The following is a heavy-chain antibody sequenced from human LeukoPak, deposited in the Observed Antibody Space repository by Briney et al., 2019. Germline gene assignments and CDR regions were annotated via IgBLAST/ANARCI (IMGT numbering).Heavy chain of an antibody. D-gene: IGHD3-22*01. CDR3: ARDSSGDSSGYLIDP. CDR1: GYTFTGYY. J-gene: IGHJ5*02. Sequence: ASVKVSCKASGYTFTGYYMHWVRQAPGQGLEWMGWINPNSGGTNYAQKFQGRVTMTRDTSISTAYMELSRLRSDDTAVYYCARDSSGDSSGYLIDPWGQGTLVTVSS. V-gene: IGHV1-2*02. CDR2: INPNSGGT.